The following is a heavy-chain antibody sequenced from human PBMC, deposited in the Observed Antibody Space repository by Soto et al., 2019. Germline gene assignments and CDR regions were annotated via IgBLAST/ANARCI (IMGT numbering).Heavy chain of an antibody. CDR3: VRAYCANGVCYMDS. CDR2: ISYDGSNK. CDR1: GFTFSVFG. D-gene: IGHD2-8*01. Sequence: QVHLVESEGGVVQPGRSLRLSCAASGFTFSVFGMHWVRQAPGKGLEWVAVISYDGSNKFYVDSVKGRFTISRDNSKNTLYLQMNSLRGEDTAVYYCVRAYCANGVCYMDSWGQGTLVTVSS. J-gene: IGHJ4*02. V-gene: IGHV3-30*03.